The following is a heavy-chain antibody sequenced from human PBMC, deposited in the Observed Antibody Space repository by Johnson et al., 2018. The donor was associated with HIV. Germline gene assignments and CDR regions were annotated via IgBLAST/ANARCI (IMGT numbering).Heavy chain of an antibody. D-gene: IGHD6-13*01. J-gene: IGHJ3*02. CDR3: AKDSSSWTRGAFDI. Sequence: QLVESGGGLVQPGRSLRLSCAASGFTFDDYAMHWVRQAPGKGLEWVSGISWNSGSIGYADSVKGRFTISRDNAKNSLYLQMNSLRAEDTALYYCAKDSSSWTRGAFDIWGQGTMVTVSS. CDR1: GFTFDDYA. CDR2: ISWNSGSI. V-gene: IGHV3-9*01.